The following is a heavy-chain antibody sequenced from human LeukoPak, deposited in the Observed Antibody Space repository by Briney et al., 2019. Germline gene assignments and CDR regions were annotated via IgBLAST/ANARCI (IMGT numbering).Heavy chain of an antibody. CDR3: ARGFHYDFWSGSYYFDY. V-gene: IGHV3-72*01. CDR1: GFSFGNYA. Sequence: GGSLRLSCATSGFSFGNYAMNWVRQAPGKGLEWVGRITNKPKSYNTEYAASVKGRFTISRDDSKNSLYLQMNSLKTEDTAVYYCARGFHYDFWSGSYYFDYWGQGTLVTVSS. D-gene: IGHD3-3*01. CDR2: ITNKPKSYNT. J-gene: IGHJ4*02.